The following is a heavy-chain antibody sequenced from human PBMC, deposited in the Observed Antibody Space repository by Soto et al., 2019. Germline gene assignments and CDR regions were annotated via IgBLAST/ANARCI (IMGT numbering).Heavy chain of an antibody. V-gene: IGHV1-8*01. D-gene: IGHD3-16*01. CDR3: ARAIGHLSRNDH. CDR2: MNPNTGNT. Sequence: QVQLVQSGAEVKKPGASVKVSCKASGYTFTGYDVNWVRQATGQGLEWMGWMNPNTGNTGYAQTFQGRVTMTMNTSISTAYMELSSLRYEDTAVYYCARAIGHLSRNDHWGQGTLVTVSS. J-gene: IGHJ4*02. CDR1: GYTFTGYD.